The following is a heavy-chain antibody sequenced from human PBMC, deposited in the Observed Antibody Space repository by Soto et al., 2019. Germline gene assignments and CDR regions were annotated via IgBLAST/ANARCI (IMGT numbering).Heavy chain of an antibody. Sequence: GGSLRLSCAASGFTFSSYGMHWVRQAPGKGLEWVAVISYDGSNKYYADSVKGRFTISRDNSKNTLYLQMNSLRAEDTAVYYCAKAGGTGDRLYYWGQGTLVTVSS. D-gene: IGHD7-27*01. CDR3: AKAGGTGDRLYY. J-gene: IGHJ4*02. CDR1: GFTFSSYG. CDR2: ISYDGSNK. V-gene: IGHV3-30*18.